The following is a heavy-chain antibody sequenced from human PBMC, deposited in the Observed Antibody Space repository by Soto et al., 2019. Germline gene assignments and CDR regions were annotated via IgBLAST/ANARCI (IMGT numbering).Heavy chain of an antibody. J-gene: IGHJ4*02. CDR3: ARIESSGYFSD. D-gene: IGHD3-22*01. CDR2: IYYSGST. V-gene: IGHV4-59*01. Sequence: PSETLSLTCTVSGGSISSYYWSWIRQPPGKGLEWIGYIYYSGSTNYNPSLRSRVTISVDTSKNQSSLNLRSLTAADTAVYYCARIESSGYFSDWGQGTLVTVSS. CDR1: GGSISSYY.